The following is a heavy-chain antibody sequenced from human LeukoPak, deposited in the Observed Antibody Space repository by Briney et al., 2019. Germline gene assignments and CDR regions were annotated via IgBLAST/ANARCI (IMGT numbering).Heavy chain of an antibody. D-gene: IGHD4-11*01. CDR3: ARDNYSFDY. J-gene: IGHJ4*02. V-gene: IGHV4-31*03. CDR1: GGSISSGGYY. CDR2: IYYSGST. Sequence: RASETLSLTCTVSGGSISSGGYYWSWIRQHPGKGLEWIGYIYYSGSTYYNPSLKSRVTISLDTSKNQFSLKLSSVTAADAAVYYCARDNYSFDYWGQGTLVTVSS.